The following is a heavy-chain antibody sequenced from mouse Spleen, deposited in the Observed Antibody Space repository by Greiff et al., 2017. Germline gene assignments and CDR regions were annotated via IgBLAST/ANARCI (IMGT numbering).Heavy chain of an antibody. CDR3: ARSTQGAYFDV. D-gene: IGHD2-1*01. CDR2: IYPGGGYT. V-gene: IGHV1-63*01. Sequence: QVQLKQSGAELVRPGTSVKMSCKASGYTFTNYWIGWVKQRPGHGLEWIGDIYPGGGYTNYNEKFKGKATLTADKSSSTAYMQFSSLTSEDSAIYYCARSTQGAYFDVWGAGTTVTVSS. CDR1: GYTFTNYW. J-gene: IGHJ1*01.